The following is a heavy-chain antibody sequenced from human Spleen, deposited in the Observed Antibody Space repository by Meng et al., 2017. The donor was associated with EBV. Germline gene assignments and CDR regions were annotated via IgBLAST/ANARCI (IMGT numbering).Heavy chain of an antibody. CDR3: ARDGIAVPGGSNWFDP. CDR1: GYILANLA. Sequence: QVPAGLFGASVNKPWVSLKVSSKASGYILANLAFPGGRQVPGKGLEWMGGFLPILGAANSAQKFQGRLTITADKSTTTAFMELRSLRVDDTAVYFCARDGIAVPGGSNWFDPWGQGTLVTVSS. J-gene: IGHJ5*02. D-gene: IGHD6-19*01. V-gene: IGHV1-69*06. CDR2: FLPILGAA.